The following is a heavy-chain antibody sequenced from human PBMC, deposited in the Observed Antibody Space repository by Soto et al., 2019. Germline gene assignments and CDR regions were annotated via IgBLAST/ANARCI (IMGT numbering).Heavy chain of an antibody. J-gene: IGHJ5*02. CDR1: GGTFSSYA. Sequence: QVQLVQSGAEVKKPGSSVKVSCKASGGTFSSYAISWVRQAPGQGLEWMGGIIPIFGTANYAQKFQGRVTITADESTSTAYLELSSLRSEDTAVYYCASDIVVVPAAIYGSGTFEPWGQGTLVTVSS. CDR3: ASDIVVVPAAIYGSGTFEP. CDR2: IIPIFGTA. V-gene: IGHV1-69*01. D-gene: IGHD2-2*01.